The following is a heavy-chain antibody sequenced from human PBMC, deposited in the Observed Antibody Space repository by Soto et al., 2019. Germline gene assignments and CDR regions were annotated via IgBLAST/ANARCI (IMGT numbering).Heavy chain of an antibody. J-gene: IGHJ4*02. Sequence: EVQLLESGGGLVQPGGSLRLSCAASGFAFSSYAMSWVRQAPGKGLEWVSSISGSTSGTYYADAVKGRFTISRDNSNXXXXXXXXXXXXXXXXXXXXXXXRGFIDPFDYWGQGALVTVSS. CDR3: XXXRGFIDPFDY. V-gene: IGHV3-23*01. D-gene: IGHD3-16*02. CDR1: GFAFSSYA. CDR2: ISGSTSGT.